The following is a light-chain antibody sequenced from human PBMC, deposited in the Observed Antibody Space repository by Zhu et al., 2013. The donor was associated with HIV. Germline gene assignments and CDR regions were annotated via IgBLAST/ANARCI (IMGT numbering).Light chain of an antibody. Sequence: EIVMTQSPGTLSVSPGERATLSCRASHSVSNNLAWYQQKPGQAPRLLIYDASSRATGIPARFSGRGSGTEFTLTISSLQSEDLAVYFCQQSNNWPPTFGQGTKVELK. CDR2: DAS. CDR1: HSVSNN. CDR3: QQSNNWPPT. V-gene: IGKV3-15*01. J-gene: IGKJ1*01.